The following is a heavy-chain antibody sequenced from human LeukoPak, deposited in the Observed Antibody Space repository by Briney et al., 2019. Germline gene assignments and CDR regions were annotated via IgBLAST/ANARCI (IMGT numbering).Heavy chain of an antibody. D-gene: IGHD3-10*01. CDR3: ARVRGVDFEY. CDR1: GFTFSSYW. J-gene: IGHJ4*02. Sequence: GGSLRLSCAASGFTFSSYWMHWVRQAPGKGLVWVSRINTDGSSTSYADSVKGRFTISRDNAKKTLYLQMNSLRAEDTAVYYCARVRGVDFEYWGWGTVVLVTS. V-gene: IGHV3-74*01. CDR2: INTDGSST.